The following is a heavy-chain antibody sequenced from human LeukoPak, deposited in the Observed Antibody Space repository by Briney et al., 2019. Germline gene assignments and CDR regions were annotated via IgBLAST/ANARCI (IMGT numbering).Heavy chain of an antibody. CDR3: ARRVIMSAAGVPDTWLDP. CDR1: GGSISNYY. V-gene: IGHV4-59*08. Sequence: ASETLSLTCTVSGGSISNYYWNWIRQPPGKGLEWVGHISYSGGTKYNPSLQSRVTISIDTSKNQFSLNLSSVTAADTVVYYCARRVIMSAAGVPDTWLDPWGQGTLVTVSS. CDR2: ISYSGGT. J-gene: IGHJ5*02. D-gene: IGHD2-8*01.